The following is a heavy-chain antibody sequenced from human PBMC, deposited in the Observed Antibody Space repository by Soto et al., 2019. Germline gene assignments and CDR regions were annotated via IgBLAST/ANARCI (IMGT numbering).Heavy chain of an antibody. V-gene: IGHV3-21*01. Sequence: GGSLRLSCAASGFTFSSYSMNWVRQAPGKGLEWVSSISSSSSYIYYADSVKGRFTISRDNAKNSLYLQMNSLRAEDTAVYYCARDYPRSDYDGMDVWGQGTTVTVSS. D-gene: IGHD3-16*02. CDR3: ARDYPRSDYDGMDV. J-gene: IGHJ6*02. CDR1: GFTFSSYS. CDR2: ISSSSSYI.